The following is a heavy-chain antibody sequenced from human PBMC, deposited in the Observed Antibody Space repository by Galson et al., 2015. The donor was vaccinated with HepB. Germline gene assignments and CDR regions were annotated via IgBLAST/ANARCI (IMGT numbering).Heavy chain of an antibody. V-gene: IGHV1-18*01. CDR1: GYTFSTYS. J-gene: IGHJ5*02. CDR3: ARGALLGVVGGSENNWFAP. CDR2: ISPYNRDT. Sequence: SVKVSCKASGYTFSTYSITWVRQPPGQGLEWMGWISPYNRDTNYARKFQGRFTMTTDTFTSTAYMELRSLRSDDTALYYCARGALLGVVGGSENNWFAPWGQGTPVTVSS. D-gene: IGHD2-15*01.